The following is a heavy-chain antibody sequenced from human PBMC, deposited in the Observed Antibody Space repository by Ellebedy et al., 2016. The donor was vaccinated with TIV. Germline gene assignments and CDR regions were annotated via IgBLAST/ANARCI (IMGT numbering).Heavy chain of an antibody. D-gene: IGHD2-21*02. J-gene: IGHJ5*02. V-gene: IGHV1-3*01. CDR2: INAGNGNT. Sequence: ASVKVSCXASGYTFTSYAMHWVRQAPGQRLEWMGWINAGNGNTKYSQKFQGRVTITRDTSASTAYMELSSLRSEDTAVYYCARGDCGGDCLRLDPWGQGTLVTVSS. CDR1: GYTFTSYA. CDR3: ARGDCGGDCLRLDP.